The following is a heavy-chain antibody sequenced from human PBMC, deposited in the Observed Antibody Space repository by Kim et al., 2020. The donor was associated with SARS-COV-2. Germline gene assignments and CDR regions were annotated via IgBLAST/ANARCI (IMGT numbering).Heavy chain of an antibody. CDR3: ATALGVFDWLPPDY. CDR1: GYTLTELS. V-gene: IGHV1-24*01. CDR2: FDPDDGET. D-gene: IGHD3-9*01. J-gene: IGHJ4*02. Sequence: ASVKVSCKVSGYTLTELSMHWVRQAPGKGLEWMGGFDPDDGETIYAQKFQGRVTMTEDTSTDTAYMELSSLRSEDTAVYYCATALGVFDWLPPDYWGQGTLVTVSS.